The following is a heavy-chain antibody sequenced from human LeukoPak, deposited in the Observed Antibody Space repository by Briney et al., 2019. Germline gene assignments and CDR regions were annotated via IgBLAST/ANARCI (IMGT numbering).Heavy chain of an antibody. J-gene: IGHJ4*02. CDR3: AKDYAASRPYDFDS. Sequence: GGSLRLSCAASGFIFNNYVLNWLRQAPGKGLDWVSSISGSGVHYYYADSVKGRFTIANDNSKNTLYMQSHSLKAGATSVYYCAKDYAASRPYDFDSWGQGTLVTVSS. D-gene: IGHD6-6*01. CDR2: ISGSGVHY. CDR1: GFIFNNYV. V-gene: IGHV3-23*01.